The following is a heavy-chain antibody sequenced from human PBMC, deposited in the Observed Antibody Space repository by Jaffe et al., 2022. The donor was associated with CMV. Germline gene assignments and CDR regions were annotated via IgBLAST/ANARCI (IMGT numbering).Heavy chain of an antibody. D-gene: IGHD3-22*01. J-gene: IGHJ4*02. V-gene: IGHV3-66*01. CDR1: GFTVSSNY. CDR3: ARGNDSSGYYYLCY. CDR2: IYSGGST. Sequence: EVQLVESGGGLVQPGGSLRLSCAASGFTVSSNYMSWVRQAPGKGLEWVSVIYSGGSTYYADSVKGRFTISRDNSKNTLYLQMNSLRAEDTAVYYCARGNDSSGYYYLCYWGQGTLVTVSS.